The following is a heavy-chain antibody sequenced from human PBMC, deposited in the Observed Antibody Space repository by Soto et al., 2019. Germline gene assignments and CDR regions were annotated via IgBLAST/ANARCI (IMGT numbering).Heavy chain of an antibody. CDR3: ARGRGSGWYGVYYYYGMDV. CDR2: IYHSGST. Sequence: TLSLTCAVSGGSISSGGYSWSWIRQPPGKGLEWIGYIYHSGSTYYNPSLKSRVTISVDTSKNQFSLKLSSVTAADTAVYYCARGRGSGWYGVYYYYGMDVWGQGTTVTVSS. CDR1: GGSISSGGYS. D-gene: IGHD6-19*01. J-gene: IGHJ6*02. V-gene: IGHV4-30-2*01.